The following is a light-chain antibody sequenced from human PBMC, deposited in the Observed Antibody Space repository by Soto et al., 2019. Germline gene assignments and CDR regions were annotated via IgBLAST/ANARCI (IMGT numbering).Light chain of an antibody. J-gene: IGLJ3*02. Sequence: QSVLTPPPSASGSPGQSVTISCTGTSSDVGAYNYVSWYQQHAGKAPKLVIYEVTKRPSGVPDRFSGAKSANAASLTVSGLQAEDEAEYYCSSFASSNNWVFRGGTKLHVL. CDR3: SSFASSNNWV. V-gene: IGLV2-8*01. CDR2: EVT. CDR1: SSDVGAYNY.